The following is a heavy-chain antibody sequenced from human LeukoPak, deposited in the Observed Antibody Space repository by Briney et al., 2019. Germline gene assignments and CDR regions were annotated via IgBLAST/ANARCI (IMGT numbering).Heavy chain of an antibody. D-gene: IGHD5-24*01. V-gene: IGHV3-30*02. Sequence: GGSLRLSCAASGFTFSSYGMHWVRQAPGKGLEWVAFIRYDGSNKYYADSVKGRFTISRDNAKNSLYLQMNSLRAEDTAVYYCASRVYMDVWGKGTTVTVSS. CDR1: GFTFSSYG. J-gene: IGHJ6*03. CDR3: ASRVYMDV. CDR2: IRYDGSNK.